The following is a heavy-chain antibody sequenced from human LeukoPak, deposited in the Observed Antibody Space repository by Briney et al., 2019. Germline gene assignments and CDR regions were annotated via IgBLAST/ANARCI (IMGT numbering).Heavy chain of an antibody. J-gene: IGHJ3*01. D-gene: IGHD3-16*01. Sequence: GGSLRLSCAASGFTLTDQYMDWVRQAPGKGLEWIGRGRNKANSHSSEYAASVKGRFTISRDGSGNLMYLQMNSLKIDDTAVYFCARDGGERGNSAFDVWGQGTEVTVSS. CDR2: GRNKANSHSS. CDR3: ARDGGERGNSAFDV. CDR1: GFTLTDQY. V-gene: IGHV3-72*01.